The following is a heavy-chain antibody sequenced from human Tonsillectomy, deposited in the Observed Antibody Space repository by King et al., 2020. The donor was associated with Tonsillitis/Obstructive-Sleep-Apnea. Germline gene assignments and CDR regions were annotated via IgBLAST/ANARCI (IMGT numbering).Heavy chain of an antibody. J-gene: IGHJ4*02. D-gene: IGHD2-21*02. CDR2: INPNSGGT. Sequence: QLVQSGAEVKKPGASVKVSCKASGYTFTGYYMHWVRQAPGQGLEWMGWINPNSGGTNYAQKFQGRVTMTRDTSISTAYMELSRLRSDDTAVYYCARVVLAYCGGDCYRYFDYWGQGTLVTVSS. V-gene: IGHV1-2*02. CDR1: GYTFTGYY. CDR3: ARVVLAYCGGDCYRYFDY.